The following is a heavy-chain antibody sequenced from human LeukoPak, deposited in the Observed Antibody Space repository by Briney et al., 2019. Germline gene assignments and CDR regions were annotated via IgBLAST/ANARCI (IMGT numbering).Heavy chain of an antibody. CDR1: GFTFSSYA. D-gene: IGHD6-19*01. CDR3: AKDPGYSSGWYYYYYGMDV. V-gene: IGHV3-23*01. J-gene: IGHJ6*02. Sequence: GGSLRLSCAASGFTFSSYAISWVRQAPGKGLEWVSAISGSGGSTYYADSVKGRFTISRDNSKNTLYLQMNSLRAEDTAVYYCAKDPGYSSGWYYYYYGMDVWGQGTTVTVSS. CDR2: ISGSGGST.